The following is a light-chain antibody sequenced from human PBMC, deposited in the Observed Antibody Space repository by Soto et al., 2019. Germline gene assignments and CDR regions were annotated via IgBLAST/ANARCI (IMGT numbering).Light chain of an antibody. CDR2: GAS. Sequence: EIVLTQSPGTLYLSPGERATLSCRASQSVSSSYLAWYQQKPGQAPRLLIYGASSRATGIPDRFSGSGSGTDFTLTISRLEPEDFAVYYCHQYDSSPLPVGGGTKVEIK. J-gene: IGKJ4*01. CDR1: QSVSSSY. CDR3: HQYDSSPLP. V-gene: IGKV3-20*01.